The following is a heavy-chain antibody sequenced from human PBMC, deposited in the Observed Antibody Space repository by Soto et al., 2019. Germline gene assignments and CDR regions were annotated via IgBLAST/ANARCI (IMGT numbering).Heavy chain of an antibody. CDR3: ARGSSRWDY. CDR1: VGSISSSSYY. CDR2: IYYSGST. Sequence: PLETLSLTCTVSVGSISSSSYYWGWIRQPPGKGLEWIGSIYYSGSTYYNPSLKSRVTISLDTSKNQVSLRLSSVTAADTAMYYCARGSSRWDYWGQGTLVTVS. V-gene: IGHV4-39*07. J-gene: IGHJ4*02. D-gene: IGHD6-13*01.